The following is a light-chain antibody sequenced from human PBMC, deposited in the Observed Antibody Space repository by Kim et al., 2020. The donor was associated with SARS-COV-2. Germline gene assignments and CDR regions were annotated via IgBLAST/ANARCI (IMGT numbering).Light chain of an antibody. V-gene: IGKV3-20*01. CDR2: GAS. CDR1: QSVSSSY. Sequence: SPGERATLSCRASQSVSSSYLAWYQQKLGQAPRLLIYGASTRATGIPDTFSGSGSGTDFTLTISRLEPEDFAVYYCQQYGSSSVTFGQGTKLEI. J-gene: IGKJ2*01. CDR3: QQYGSSSVT.